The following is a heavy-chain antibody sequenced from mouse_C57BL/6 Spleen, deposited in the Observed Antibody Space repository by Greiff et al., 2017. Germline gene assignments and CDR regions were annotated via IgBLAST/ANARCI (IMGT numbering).Heavy chain of an antibody. CDR3: ARRDYGSLYAMDY. CDR2: IYPGDGDT. D-gene: IGHD1-1*01. J-gene: IGHJ4*01. V-gene: IGHV1-82*01. CDR1: GYAFSSSW. Sequence: QVQLQQSGPELVKPGASVKISCKASGYAFSSSWMNWVKQRPGKGLEWIGRIYPGDGDTNYNGKFKGKATLTADKSSSTAYMQLSSLTSEDSAVYFCARRDYGSLYAMDYWGQGTSVTVSS.